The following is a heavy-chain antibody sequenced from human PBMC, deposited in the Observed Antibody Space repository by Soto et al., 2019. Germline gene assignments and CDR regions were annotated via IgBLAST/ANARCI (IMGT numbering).Heavy chain of an antibody. V-gene: IGHV5-51*01. J-gene: IGHJ6*02. D-gene: IGHD2-2*01. Sequence: GESLTISCKGSGYSFTSYWIGWVRQMPGKGLEWMGIIYPGDSDTRYSPSFQGQVTISADKSISTAYLQWSSLKASDTAMYYCARQVGYCSSTSCWAHYYGMDVWGQGTTVTVSS. CDR3: ARQVGYCSSTSCWAHYYGMDV. CDR2: IYPGDSDT. CDR1: GYSFTSYW.